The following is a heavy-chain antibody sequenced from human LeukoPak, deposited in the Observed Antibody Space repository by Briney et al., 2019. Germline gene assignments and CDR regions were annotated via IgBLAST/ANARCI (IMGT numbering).Heavy chain of an antibody. Sequence: GGSLRLSCAASGFTFSSYGMHWVRQAPGKGLEWVAVIWYDGSNKYYADSVKGRFTISRDNSKNTLYLQMDSLRAEDTAVYYCARDGHSGSYGFDYWGQGTLVTVSS. J-gene: IGHJ4*02. D-gene: IGHD1-26*01. CDR3: ARDGHSGSYGFDY. CDR2: IWYDGSNK. CDR1: GFTFSSYG. V-gene: IGHV3-33*01.